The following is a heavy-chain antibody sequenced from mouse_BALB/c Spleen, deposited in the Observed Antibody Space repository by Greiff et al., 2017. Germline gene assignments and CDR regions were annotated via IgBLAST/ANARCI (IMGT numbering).Heavy chain of an antibody. CDR2: ILPGSGST. CDR3: ARAGGYWYFDV. Sequence: VKLMESGAELMKPGASVKISCKATGYTFSSYWIEWVKQRPGHGLEWIGEILPGSGSTNYNEKFKGKATFTADTSSNTAYMQRSSLTSEDSAVYYCARAGGYWYFDVWGAGTTGTVSS. J-gene: IGHJ1*01. V-gene: IGHV1-9*01. CDR1: GYTFSSYW.